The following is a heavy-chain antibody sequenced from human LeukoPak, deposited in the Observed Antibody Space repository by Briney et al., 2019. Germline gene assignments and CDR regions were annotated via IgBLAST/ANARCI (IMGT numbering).Heavy chain of an antibody. V-gene: IGHV1-18*01. CDR2: ISAYSGST. D-gene: IGHD3-22*01. CDR3: ARDPYYNSSGFDF. CDR1: GYTFTRYG. Sequence: ASVKVSCKASGYTFTRYGFTWVRQAPGQGLEWMGWISAYSGSTKYAQKFQGRVTMTTDTATTTAYMEVRSLTSDDTAVYYCARDPYYNSSGFDFWGQGTMVTVSS. J-gene: IGHJ3*01.